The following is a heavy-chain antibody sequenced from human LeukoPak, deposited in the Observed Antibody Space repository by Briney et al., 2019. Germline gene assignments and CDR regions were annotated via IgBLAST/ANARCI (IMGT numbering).Heavy chain of an antibody. J-gene: IGHJ4*02. Sequence: PSETLSPTCTVSGGSISSGGYYWSWIRQHPGKGLEWIGYIYYSGSTYYNPSLKSRVTISVDTSKNQFSLKLSSVTAADTAVYYCARGSYDSSGYRLDYWGQGTLVTVSS. V-gene: IGHV4-31*03. CDR2: IYYSGST. CDR3: ARGSYDSSGYRLDY. CDR1: GGSISSGGYY. D-gene: IGHD3-22*01.